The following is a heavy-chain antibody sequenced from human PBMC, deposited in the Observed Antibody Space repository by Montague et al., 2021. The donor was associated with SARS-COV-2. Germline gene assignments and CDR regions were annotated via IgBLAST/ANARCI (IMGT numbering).Heavy chain of an antibody. CDR1: GDSVSSNIAT. CDR2: TYYRSKWYN. J-gene: IGHJ4*02. D-gene: IGHD2-2*01. Sequence: CAISGDSVSSNIATWNWIRQSPSRGLEWLGRTYYRSKWYNDYAESEKSRITIDPDTSKHQFSLHLNSVTPEDTAVYYCARIPVGSKYYFDFWGQGTLVTVSS. CDR3: ARIPVGSKYYFDF. V-gene: IGHV6-1*01.